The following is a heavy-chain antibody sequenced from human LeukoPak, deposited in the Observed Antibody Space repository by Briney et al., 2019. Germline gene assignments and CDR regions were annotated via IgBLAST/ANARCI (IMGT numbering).Heavy chain of an antibody. V-gene: IGHV1-2*02. CDR3: ARDLESNFDY. Sequence: PGPSVKVSCKASGYTFTGYYMDWVQQAPGQGLEWMGWINPNSGGTNYAQKFQGRVTMTRDTYISTAYMELSRLRSDDTAVYYCARDLESNFDYWGQGTLATVSS. CDR2: INPNSGGT. CDR1: GYTFTGYY. J-gene: IGHJ4*02.